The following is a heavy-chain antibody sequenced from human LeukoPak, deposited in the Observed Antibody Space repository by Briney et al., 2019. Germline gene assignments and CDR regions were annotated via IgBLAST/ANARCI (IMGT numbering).Heavy chain of an antibody. CDR3: ARGRYYYDSSGSDAFDI. J-gene: IGHJ3*02. CDR1: GFTFSSYA. V-gene: IGHV3-30-3*01. D-gene: IGHD3-22*01. Sequence: GGSLRLSCAASGFTFSSYAMHWVRQAPGKGLEWVAVISYDGSNKYYADSVKGRFTISRDNSKNTLYLQMNSLRAEDTAVYYCARGRYYYDSSGSDAFDIWGQGTMVTVSS. CDR2: ISYDGSNK.